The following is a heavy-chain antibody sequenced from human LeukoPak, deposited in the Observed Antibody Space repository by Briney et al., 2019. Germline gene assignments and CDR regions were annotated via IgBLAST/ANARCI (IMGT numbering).Heavy chain of an antibody. CDR1: GFTFSDHY. J-gene: IGHJ5*02. CDR2: ARNKANSYTT. Sequence: QPGGSLRLSCAASGFTFSDHYMDWVRQAPGEGLEWVGRARNKANSYTTEYAASVKGRFTISRDDSKRSLYLQMDSLKTEDTAVYYCTRGGTHYYDARSYSSWGQGTLVTVSS. CDR3: TRGGTHYYDARSYSS. V-gene: IGHV3-72*01. D-gene: IGHD3-22*01.